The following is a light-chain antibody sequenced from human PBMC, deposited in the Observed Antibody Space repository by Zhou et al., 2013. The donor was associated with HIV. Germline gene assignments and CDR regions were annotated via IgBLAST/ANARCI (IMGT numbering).Light chain of an antibody. J-gene: IGKJ5*01. Sequence: DIQMTQSPFTVSASVGDKVTFTCRASETRRWLAWYQQRPGTAPKLLVYQASRLQEGVPSRFSAAGSGTDFTLTIDGLHPDDFATYFCQQYNDYPWTFGQGTRL. V-gene: IGKV1-5*01. CDR1: ETRRW. CDR3: QQYNDYPWT. CDR2: QAS.